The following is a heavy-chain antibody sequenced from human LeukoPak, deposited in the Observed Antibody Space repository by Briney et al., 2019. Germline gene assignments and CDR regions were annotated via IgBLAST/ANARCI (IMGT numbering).Heavy chain of an antibody. Sequence: SETLSLTCTVSGGSISSSSYYWGWIRQPPGKGLEWIGYIYYSGSTNYNPSLKSRVTISVDTSKNQFSLKLSSVTAADTAVYYCARSNSSAGAFDIWGQGTMVTVSS. V-gene: IGHV4-61*05. CDR3: ARSNSSAGAFDI. CDR1: GGSISSSSYY. D-gene: IGHD6-19*01. CDR2: IYYSGST. J-gene: IGHJ3*02.